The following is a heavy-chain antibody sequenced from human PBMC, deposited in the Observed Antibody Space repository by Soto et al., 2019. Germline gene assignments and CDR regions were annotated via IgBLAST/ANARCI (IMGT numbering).Heavy chain of an antibody. CDR3: ARGPFGYYDSSGYSRAFYYYYGMDV. V-gene: IGHV4-34*01. CDR1: GGSFSGYY. Sequence: SETLSLTCAVYGGSFSGYYWSWIRQPPGKGLEWIGEINHSGSTNYNPSLESRVTISVDTSKNQFSLKLSSVTAADTAVYYCARGPFGYYDSSGYSRAFYYYYGMDVWGQGTTVTVSS. D-gene: IGHD3-22*01. CDR2: INHSGST. J-gene: IGHJ6*02.